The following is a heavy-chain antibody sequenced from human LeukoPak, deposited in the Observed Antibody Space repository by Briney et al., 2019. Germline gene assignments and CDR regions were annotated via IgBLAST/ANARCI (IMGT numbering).Heavy chain of an antibody. CDR1: GFTFKNFA. D-gene: IGHD2-2*01. CDR3: AKSGPYCSSTTCYYFDY. V-gene: IGHV3-23*01. CDR2: ISGSGAST. Sequence: GGSLRLSCAASGFTFKNFAMSWVRQAPGKGLEWVSVISGSGASTYYGDSVKGRFTISRDNSNNAIFLQVNSLRAEDTAVYYCAKSGPYCSSTTCYYFDYWGQGTLVTVSS. J-gene: IGHJ4*02.